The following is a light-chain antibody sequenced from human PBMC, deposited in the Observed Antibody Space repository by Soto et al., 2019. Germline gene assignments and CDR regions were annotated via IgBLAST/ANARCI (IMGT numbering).Light chain of an antibody. Sequence: QSALTQPASVSGSPGQSITISCTGTSSDVGAYNSVSWYQQHTGKAPKLMIYDVSNRPSGVSNRFSGSKSVNTASLTISGLQAEDEADYYCSSYTTSSNVVFGGGTKVTVL. V-gene: IGLV2-14*03. CDR1: SSDVGAYNS. J-gene: IGLJ2*01. CDR2: DVS. CDR3: SSYTTSSNVV.